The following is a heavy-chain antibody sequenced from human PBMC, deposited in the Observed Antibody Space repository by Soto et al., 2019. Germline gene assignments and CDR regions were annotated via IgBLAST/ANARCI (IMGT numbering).Heavy chain of an antibody. Sequence: RKTPGKGLEWIGSIYYSGSTYYNTSLKSRVTISVDTYKNQFSLKLSSVTAADTAVYYFARYRHRRELPHCRAQRTSDL. J-gene: IGHJ2*01. V-gene: IGHV4-39*01. D-gene: IGHD1-26*01. CDR2: IYYSGST. CDR3: ARYRHRRELPHCRAQRTSDL.